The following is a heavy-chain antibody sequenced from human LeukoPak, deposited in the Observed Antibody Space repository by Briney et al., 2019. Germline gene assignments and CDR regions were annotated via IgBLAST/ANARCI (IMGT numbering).Heavy chain of an antibody. CDR1: GLTFDNYG. D-gene: IGHD3-3*01. J-gene: IGHJ4*02. Sequence: GGSLRLSCAASGLTFDNYGMSWVRQVPGKGLEWVSSINANGGSTAYADSVRGRFTISRDNAKNSLYLQMNNLRAEDTAFYYCVRHDFWSGFKGGDYWGQGTLVTVSS. CDR3: VRHDFWSGFKGGDY. CDR2: INANGGST. V-gene: IGHV3-20*04.